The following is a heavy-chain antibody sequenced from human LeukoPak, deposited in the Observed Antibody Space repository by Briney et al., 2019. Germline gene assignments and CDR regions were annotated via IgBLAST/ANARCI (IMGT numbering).Heavy chain of an antibody. V-gene: IGHV5-51*01. CDR1: GYSFTTYW. D-gene: IGHD6-19*01. J-gene: IGHJ4*02. CDR3: ARQSSGWFDY. CDR2: IYPGDFDT. Sequence: GESLQISCKGSGYSFTTYWIGWVRQMPGKGLEWMGIIYPGDFDTRYSPSFQGQVTISADKSISTVYLQWSSLKASDTAVYYCARQSSGWFDYWGQGTLVTVSS.